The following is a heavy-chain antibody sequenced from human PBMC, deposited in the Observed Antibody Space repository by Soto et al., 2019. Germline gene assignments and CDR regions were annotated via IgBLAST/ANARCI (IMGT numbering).Heavy chain of an antibody. D-gene: IGHD3-10*01. V-gene: IGHV5-51*03. J-gene: IGHJ4*02. CDR3: ARGHYYYGSGIYYFRNFDS. Sequence: EVQLVQSGAEVKKPGESLKISCEGSGYIFPNYWIAWVRQMPGKGLEWMGIIYPGDSDTRYGPSFQGQVTISADKTISTASLQWSSLKAMDTAMYYCARGHYYYGSGIYYFRNFDSWGQGTLVTVSS. CDR1: GYIFPNYW. CDR2: IYPGDSDT.